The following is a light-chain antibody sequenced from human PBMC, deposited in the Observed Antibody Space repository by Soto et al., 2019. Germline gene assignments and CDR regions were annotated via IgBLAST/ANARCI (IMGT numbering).Light chain of an antibody. Sequence: QAVVTQEPSLTVSPGETVTLTCASSNGAVTSGYFPSWFQQKPGQPPRALIHGASNKHSWTPARFSGSLLGDKAALTLSGVQPEDEAEYYCLMYYGGAWFFGGGTQLTVL. CDR3: LMYYGGAWF. CDR1: NGAVTSGYF. CDR2: GAS. V-gene: IGLV7-43*01. J-gene: IGLJ2*01.